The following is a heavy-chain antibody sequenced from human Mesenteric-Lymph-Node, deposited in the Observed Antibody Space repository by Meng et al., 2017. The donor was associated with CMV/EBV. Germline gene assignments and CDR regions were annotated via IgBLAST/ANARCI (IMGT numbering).Heavy chain of an antibody. J-gene: IGHJ4*02. D-gene: IGHD4-23*01. CDR1: GGSFSGYY. Sequence: HGLLCQGVAVCFDASEPLSLTFSVYGGSFSGYYWSWIRQLPGKGLEWIVEINHSGSTNYNPSLKSRVTISVDTSKNQFSLKLSSVTAADTAVYYCARHQRWLKSEGGFNYWGQGTLVTVSS. CDR2: INHSGST. V-gene: IGHV4-34*01. CDR3: ARHQRWLKSEGGFNY.